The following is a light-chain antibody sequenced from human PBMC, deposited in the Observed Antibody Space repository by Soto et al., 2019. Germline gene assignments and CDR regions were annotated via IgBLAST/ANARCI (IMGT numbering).Light chain of an antibody. J-gene: IGKJ1*01. CDR1: QSISSN. Sequence: EIVMTQSPATLSVSPGERATLSCMASQSISSNLAWYQQKPGQAPRLLIYGASTRATGIPARFSGSGSGTEFTLTISRLQSEDFAVYYCQQYNNWPPWTFGQGTKVEIK. CDR2: GAS. V-gene: IGKV3-15*01. CDR3: QQYNNWPPWT.